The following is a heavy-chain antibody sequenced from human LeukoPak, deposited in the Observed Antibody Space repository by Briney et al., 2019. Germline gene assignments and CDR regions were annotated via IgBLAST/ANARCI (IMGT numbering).Heavy chain of an antibody. V-gene: IGHV3-23*01. J-gene: IGHJ5*02. CDR2: ISGSGGST. D-gene: IGHD5-18*01. CDR3: AAVDVDTAFP. Sequence: GGSLRLSCAASGFTFSSYGMTWVRQAPGKGLEWVSAISGSGGSTYYADSVKGRFTISRDNSKNTLYLQMNSLRAEDTAVYYCAAVDVDTAFPWGQGTLVTVSS. CDR1: GFTFSSYG.